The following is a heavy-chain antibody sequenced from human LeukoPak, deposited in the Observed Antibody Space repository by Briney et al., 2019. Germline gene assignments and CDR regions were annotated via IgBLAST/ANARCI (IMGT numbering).Heavy chain of an antibody. V-gene: IGHV3-21*01. D-gene: IGHD5-24*01. Sequence: GGSLRLSCAASGFTFSSYSMNWVRPAPGKGLEWVSSISSSSSYIYYADSVKGRFTISRDNAQKSLYLQINSLRAEDTPVYHCAGDRGRWVKLLLPDFWGQGTLVTVSS. CDR2: ISSSSSYI. CDR3: AGDRGRWVKLLLPDF. CDR1: GFTFSSYS. J-gene: IGHJ4*02.